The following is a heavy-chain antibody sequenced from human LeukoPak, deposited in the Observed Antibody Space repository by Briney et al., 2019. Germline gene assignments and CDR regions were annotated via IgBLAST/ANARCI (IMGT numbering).Heavy chain of an antibody. J-gene: IGHJ5*02. CDR2: ISYDGSNK. CDR3: AKGRPAMVRGVIRSLEA. D-gene: IGHD3-10*01. Sequence: GGSLRLSCAASGFTFSSYGMHWVRQAPGKGLEWVAVISYDGSNKYYADSVKGRFTISRDNSKNTLYLQMNSLRAEDTAVYYCAKGRPAMVRGVIRSLEAWGQGTLVTVSS. V-gene: IGHV3-30*18. CDR1: GFTFSSYG.